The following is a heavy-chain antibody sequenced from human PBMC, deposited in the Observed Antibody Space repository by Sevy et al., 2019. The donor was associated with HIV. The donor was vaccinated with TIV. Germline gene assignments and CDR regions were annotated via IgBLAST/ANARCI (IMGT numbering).Heavy chain of an antibody. Sequence: GGSLRLSCAASGFSVSINYMSWVRQAPGKGLEFVSVIYSGGDTYYADSAKGRFTISRDNSKNTLYRQMNSLGAEDTAVYYCGRGAGYSTGWAPRYYFDYGGQGTLVTVSS. D-gene: IGHD6-19*01. CDR2: IYSGGDT. CDR1: GFSVSINY. V-gene: IGHV3-53*01. J-gene: IGHJ4*02. CDR3: GRGAGYSTGWAPRYYFDY.